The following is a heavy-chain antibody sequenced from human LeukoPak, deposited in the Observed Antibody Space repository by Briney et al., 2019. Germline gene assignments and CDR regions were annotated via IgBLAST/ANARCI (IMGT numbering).Heavy chain of an antibody. CDR3: ARDDIVATALWD. CDR2: ISAYKGNT. J-gene: IGHJ4*02. V-gene: IGHV1-18*01. CDR1: GYTFTSYG. D-gene: IGHD5-12*01. Sequence: ASVTVSYKASGYTFTSYGISWVRQAPGQGHEWMGWISAYKGNTNYAQKLQGRVTMTTDTSTSTAYMKLRSLRSEDTAVYYCARDDIVATALWDWGQGTLVTVSS.